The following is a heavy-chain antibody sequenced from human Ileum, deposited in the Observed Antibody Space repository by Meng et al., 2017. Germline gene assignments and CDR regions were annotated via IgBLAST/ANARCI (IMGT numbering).Heavy chain of an antibody. CDR1: CFTLSGSV. Sequence: VQLVVCWVCVVLPWVSLKLACAASCFTLSGSVSYWGRQASGKGLGGVGRIGPKPDSSAATYAASVKGRFTISRDDSKNTVYLQMTSLKTEDTALYYCARLGYGDSRGYWGQGTLVTVSS. CDR3: ARLGYGDSRGY. V-gene: IGHV3-73*02. J-gene: IGHJ4*02. CDR2: IGPKPDSSAA. D-gene: IGHD4-17*01.